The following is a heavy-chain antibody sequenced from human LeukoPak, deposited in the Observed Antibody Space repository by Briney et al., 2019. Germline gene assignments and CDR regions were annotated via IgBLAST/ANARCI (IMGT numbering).Heavy chain of an antibody. CDR2: INHSGST. Sequence: SETLSLTCAVYGGSFSGYYWSWIRQPPGKGLEWIGEINHSGSTNYNPSLKSRVTISVDTYKNQFSLKLSSVTAADTAVYYCARGRLPSTHYYDSSGYYSDYWGQGTLVTVSS. D-gene: IGHD3-22*01. V-gene: IGHV4-34*01. J-gene: IGHJ4*02. CDR3: ARGRLPSTHYYDSSGYYSDY. CDR1: GGSFSGYY.